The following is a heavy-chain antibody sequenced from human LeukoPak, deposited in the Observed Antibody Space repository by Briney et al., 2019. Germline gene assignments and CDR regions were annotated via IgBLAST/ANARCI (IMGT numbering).Heavy chain of an antibody. CDR3: ASQEYYNDSSGYANWFDP. J-gene: IGHJ5*02. D-gene: IGHD3-22*01. CDR2: IYYSGST. CDR1: GGSISSSSYY. Sequence: SETLSLTCTVSGGSISSSSYYWGWIRQPPGKGLEWIGSIYYSGSTYYNPSLKSRVTISVDTSKNQFSLKLSSVTAADTAAYYCASQEYYNDSSGYANWFDPWGQGTLVTVSS. V-gene: IGHV4-39*01.